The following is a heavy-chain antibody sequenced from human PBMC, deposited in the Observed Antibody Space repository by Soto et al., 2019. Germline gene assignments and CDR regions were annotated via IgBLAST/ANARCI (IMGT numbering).Heavy chain of an antibody. D-gene: IGHD2-8*01. CDR3: ARDRGVREG. CDR2: INPDSGVT. CDR1: GYTFTSYY. J-gene: IGHJ6*02. Sequence: QVQLVQSGAEVKKPGASVKVSCKASGYTFTSYYMHWVRQAPGQGLEWMGWINPDSGVTYYPHKFQDRVTMTRDTSISTAYMELSRLTSDDTALYYCARDRGVREGWGQGTTVIVSS. V-gene: IGHV1-2*02.